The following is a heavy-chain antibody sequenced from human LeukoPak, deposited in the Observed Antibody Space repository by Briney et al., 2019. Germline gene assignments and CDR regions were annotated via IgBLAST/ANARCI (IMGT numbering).Heavy chain of an antibody. CDR3: AKDWADSSSWKLYYYYGMDV. J-gene: IGHJ6*02. CDR2: IRYDGSNK. D-gene: IGHD6-13*01. CDR1: GFTFSSYG. Sequence: GGSLRLSCAASGFTFSSYGMHWVRRAPGKGLEWVAFIRYDGSNKYYADSVKGRFTISRDNSKNTLYLQMNSLRAEDTAVYYCAKDWADSSSWKLYYYYGMDVWGQGTTVTVSS. V-gene: IGHV3-30*02.